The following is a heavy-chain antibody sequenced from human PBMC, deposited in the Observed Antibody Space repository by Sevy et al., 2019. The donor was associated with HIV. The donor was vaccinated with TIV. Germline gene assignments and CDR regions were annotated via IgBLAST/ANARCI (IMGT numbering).Heavy chain of an antibody. CDR2: FDPEDGET. J-gene: IGHJ6*02. D-gene: IGHD2-15*01. Sequence: ASVKVSCKVSGYTLTELSMHWVRQAPGKGLEWMGGFDPEDGETIYAQKFQGRVTMTEDTSTDTAYMELGSLRSEDTAGYYCATGGCSGGSCYPYYYYGMDVWGQGTTVTVSS. CDR1: GYTLTELS. V-gene: IGHV1-24*01. CDR3: ATGGCSGGSCYPYYYYGMDV.